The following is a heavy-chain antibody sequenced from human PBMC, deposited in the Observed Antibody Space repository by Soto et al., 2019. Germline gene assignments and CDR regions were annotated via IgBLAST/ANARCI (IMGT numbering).Heavy chain of an antibody. V-gene: IGHV4-31*03. D-gene: IGHD4-4*01. CDR1: GGSISSGGYY. J-gene: IGHJ5*02. Sequence: PXETLSLPCTDSGGSISSGGYYWSWIRQHPGKVLEWIGNVYYSGSSHYNPSLKSRVTISIDTSKNQFSLKLSSVTAADTAVYYCARERQPYTNSQGAWLGPWGQGTLVTVSS. CDR3: ARERQPYTNSQGAWLGP. CDR2: VYYSGSS.